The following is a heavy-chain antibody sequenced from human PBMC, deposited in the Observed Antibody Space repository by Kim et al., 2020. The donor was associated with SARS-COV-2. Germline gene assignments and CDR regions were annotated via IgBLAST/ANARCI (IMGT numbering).Heavy chain of an antibody. J-gene: IGHJ4*02. V-gene: IGHV1-69*01. CDR3: ARARIVGAPSDY. D-gene: IGHD1-26*01. Sequence: NYAQKFQGRVTITADESTSTAYMELSSLRSEDTAVYYCARARIVGAPSDYWGQGTLVTVSS.